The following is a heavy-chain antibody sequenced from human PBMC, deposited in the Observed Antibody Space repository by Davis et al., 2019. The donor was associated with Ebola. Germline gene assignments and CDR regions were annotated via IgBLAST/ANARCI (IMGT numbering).Heavy chain of an antibody. CDR3: ARVSGTGRMDY. D-gene: IGHD1-26*01. Sequence: GESLKISCVVSGFSFDNSWMTWVRQAPGKGLEWVANMKGDGSLKNYVDSVKGRFTIFRDNAKNSLSLQMHSLRDEDTAVYYCARVSGTGRMDYWGQGTQVTVSS. CDR1: GFSFDNSW. V-gene: IGHV3-7*01. CDR2: MKGDGSLK. J-gene: IGHJ4*02.